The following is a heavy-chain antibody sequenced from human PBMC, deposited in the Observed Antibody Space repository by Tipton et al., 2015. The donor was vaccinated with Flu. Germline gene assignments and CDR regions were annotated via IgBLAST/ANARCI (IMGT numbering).Heavy chain of an antibody. J-gene: IGHJ1*01. Sequence: TLSLACTVSGDSVSSYYWSWVRQPPGKGLEWIGYVYYSRSTDYSPSLKSRVTISMDRSKRQSSLQLTSPTAADTAVYYCARGPDFSSGLGDYYQYWGQGTLVIVSS. CDR1: GDSVSSYY. V-gene: IGHV4-59*02. CDR2: VYYSRST. D-gene: IGHD3-3*01. CDR3: ARGPDFSSGLGDYYQY.